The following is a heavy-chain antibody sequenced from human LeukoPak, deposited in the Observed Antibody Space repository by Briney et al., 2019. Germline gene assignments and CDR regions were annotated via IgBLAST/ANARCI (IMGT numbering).Heavy chain of an antibody. CDR1: GYTFSGYY. CDR3: ARGVAGPYYYYYMDV. J-gene: IGHJ6*03. Sequence: ASVKVSCKASGYTFSGYYMHWVRQAPGQGLEWMGWINPNSGGTNYAQKFQGRVTMTRDTSISTAYMELSRLTSDDTAVYYCARGVAGPYYYYYMDVWDRGTTVTVSS. CDR2: INPNSGGT. D-gene: IGHD6-19*01. V-gene: IGHV1-2*02.